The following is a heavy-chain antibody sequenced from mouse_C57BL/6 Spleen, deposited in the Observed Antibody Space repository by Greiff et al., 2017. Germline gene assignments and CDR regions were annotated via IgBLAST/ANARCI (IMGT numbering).Heavy chain of an antibody. CDR1: GYTFTSYW. CDR3: ALDSSGYVDY. Sequence: VQLQQSGAELVRPGTSVKLSCKASGYTFTSYWMHWVKQRSGQGLEWIGVIDPSDSYTNYNQKFKGKATLTVDTSSSTAYMQLSSLTSEDSAVYCCALDSSGYVDYWGQGTSVTVSS. J-gene: IGHJ4*01. D-gene: IGHD3-2*02. CDR2: IDPSDSYT. V-gene: IGHV1-59*01.